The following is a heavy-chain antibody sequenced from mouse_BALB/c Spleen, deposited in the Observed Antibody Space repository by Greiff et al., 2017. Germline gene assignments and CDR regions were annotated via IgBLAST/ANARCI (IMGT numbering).Heavy chain of an antibody. Sequence: QVHLKQSGAELMKPGASVKISCKATGYTFSSYWIEWVKQRPGHGLEWIGEILPGSGSTNYNEKFKGKATFTADTSSNTAYMQLSSLTSEDSAVYYCARWDDYDEEVDYWGQGTTLTVSS. CDR3: ARWDDYDEEVDY. CDR2: ILPGSGST. CDR1: GYTFSSYW. V-gene: IGHV1-9*01. D-gene: IGHD2-4*01. J-gene: IGHJ2*01.